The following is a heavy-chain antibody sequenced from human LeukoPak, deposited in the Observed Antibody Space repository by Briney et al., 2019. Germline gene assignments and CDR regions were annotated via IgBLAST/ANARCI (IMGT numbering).Heavy chain of an antibody. J-gene: IGHJ6*02. CDR2: SNAGNGNT. CDR1: GYTFTSYA. CDR3: ARGYYYGSGTNDGMDV. D-gene: IGHD3-10*01. V-gene: IGHV1-3*02. Sequence: ASVKVSCKASGYTFTSYAMHWVRQAPGQRLEWMGWSNAGNGNTKYSQEFQGRVTMTRNTSISTAYMELSSLRSEDTAVYYCARGYYYGSGTNDGMDVWGQGTTVTVSS.